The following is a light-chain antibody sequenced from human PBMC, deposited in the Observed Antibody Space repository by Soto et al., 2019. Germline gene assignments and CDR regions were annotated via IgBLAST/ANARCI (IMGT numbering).Light chain of an antibody. Sequence: ENVLTQSPGTLSLSPGERATLSCRASQSVSSSFVAWYQQKPGQAPRLVIYGAASRATGIPARFSGSGSGTDFTLTISRLEPEDFAVYYCQQYGSLPITFGQGTRLEIK. CDR3: QQYGSLPIT. CDR1: QSVSSSF. CDR2: GAA. J-gene: IGKJ5*01. V-gene: IGKV3-20*01.